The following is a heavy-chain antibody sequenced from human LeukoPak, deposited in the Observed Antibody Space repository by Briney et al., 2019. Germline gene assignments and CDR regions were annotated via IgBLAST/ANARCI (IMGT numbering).Heavy chain of an antibody. Sequence: SETLSLTCTVSGDSISSRSYYWGWIRQPPRKGLEWIGSIYYSGSTYYNPSLKSRVTISVNTSKNQFSLKLSSVTAADTAVYYCARAWGWNKRDWFDPWGQGTLVTVSS. D-gene: IGHD1/OR15-1a*01. CDR3: ARAWGWNKRDWFDP. CDR1: GDSISSRSYY. V-gene: IGHV4-39*01. J-gene: IGHJ5*02. CDR2: IYYSGST.